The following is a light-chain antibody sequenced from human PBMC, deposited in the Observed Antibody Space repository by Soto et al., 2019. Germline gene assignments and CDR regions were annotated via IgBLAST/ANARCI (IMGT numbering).Light chain of an antibody. CDR3: QQYNKWPHT. V-gene: IGKV3-11*01. Sequence: EIVLTQSPATLSLSPGERATLSCRASQSVSSYLVWYQQKPGQAPRLLIYDASNRATGIPARFSGSGSGTEFTLTISSLQFEDFAVYYCQQYNKWPHTFGQGTRLEIK. J-gene: IGKJ5*01. CDR1: QSVSSY. CDR2: DAS.